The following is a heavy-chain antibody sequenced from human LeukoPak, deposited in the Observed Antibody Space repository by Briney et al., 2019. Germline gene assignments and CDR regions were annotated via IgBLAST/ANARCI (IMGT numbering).Heavy chain of an antibody. CDR1: GFTFDDYA. Sequence: DPARSLRLSCAASGFTFDDYAMHWVRQAPGKGLEWVSGISWNSGSIGYADSVKGRFTISRDNAKNSLYLQMNSLRAEDTALYYCAKDNYDILTAADYWGQGTLVTVSS. V-gene: IGHV3-9*01. CDR3: AKDNYDILTAADY. CDR2: ISWNSGSI. D-gene: IGHD3-9*01. J-gene: IGHJ4*02.